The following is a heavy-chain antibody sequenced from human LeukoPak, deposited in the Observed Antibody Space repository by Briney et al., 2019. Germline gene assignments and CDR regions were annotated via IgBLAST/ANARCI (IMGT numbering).Heavy chain of an antibody. CDR2: IIPILDVA. Sequence: SVKVSCKASGGTFNSYAISWVRQAPGQGLEWMGRIIPILDVANYAQKFQDRVTITADRSTSTAYMELSSLKSEDTAVYYCARGDDYKSTYFDNWGQGTLVTVSS. V-gene: IGHV1-69*04. J-gene: IGHJ4*02. CDR1: GGTFNSYA. D-gene: IGHD5-12*01. CDR3: ARGDDYKSTYFDN.